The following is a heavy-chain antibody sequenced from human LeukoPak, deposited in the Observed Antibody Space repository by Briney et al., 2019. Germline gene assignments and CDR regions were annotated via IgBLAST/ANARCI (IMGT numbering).Heavy chain of an antibody. J-gene: IGHJ1*01. CDR3: AKNPSRMTTVIPEGFQH. CDR1: GFTFSSYA. CDR2: ISGSGGST. D-gene: IGHD4-17*01. Sequence: GSLRLSCAASGFTFSSYAMSWVRQAPGKGLEWVSAISGSGGSTYYADSVKGRFTISRDNSKNTLYLQMNSLRAEDTAVYYCAKNPSRMTTVIPEGFQHWGQGTLVTVSS. V-gene: IGHV3-23*01.